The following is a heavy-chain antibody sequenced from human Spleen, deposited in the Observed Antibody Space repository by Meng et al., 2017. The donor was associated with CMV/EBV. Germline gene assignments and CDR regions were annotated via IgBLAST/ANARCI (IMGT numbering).Heavy chain of an antibody. CDR1: GYTLTELS. Sequence: SVKVSCKVSGYTLTELSRHWVRQAPGKGLEWMGGIIPIFGTANYAQKFQGRVTITTDESTSTAYMELSSLRSEDTAVYYCAREVGSYFDYWGQGTLVTVSS. D-gene: IGHD1-26*01. CDR3: AREVGSYFDY. CDR2: IIPIFGTA. J-gene: IGHJ4*02. V-gene: IGHV1-69*05.